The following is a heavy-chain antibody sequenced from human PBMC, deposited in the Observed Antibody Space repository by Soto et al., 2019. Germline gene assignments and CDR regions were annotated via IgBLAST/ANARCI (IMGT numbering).Heavy chain of an antibody. CDR2: IYYSGST. V-gene: IGHV4-39*01. J-gene: IGHJ5*02. CDR1: GGSISSSSYY. CDR3: ATSNWFYP. Sequence: SETLSLTCTVSGGSISSSSYYWGWIRQPPGKGLEWIGSIYYSGSTYYNPALKSRLTISVDTSKNQFSLKLSSVTAADTAVYYCATSNWFYPWGQGTLVTVSS.